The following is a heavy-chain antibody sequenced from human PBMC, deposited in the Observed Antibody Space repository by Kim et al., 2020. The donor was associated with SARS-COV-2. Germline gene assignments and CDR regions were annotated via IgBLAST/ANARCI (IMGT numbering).Heavy chain of an antibody. CDR2: IWYDGSNK. CDR3: AKGDRSGYPYYYYGMDV. J-gene: IGHJ6*02. V-gene: IGHV3-33*06. Sequence: GGSLRLSCAASGFTFSSYAMHWVRQAPGKGLEWVAVIWYDGSNKYYADSVKGRFTISRDNSKNTLYLQMNSLRAEDTAVYYCAKGDRSGYPYYYYGMDVWGQRTTVTVSS. CDR1: GFTFSSYA. D-gene: IGHD3-3*01.